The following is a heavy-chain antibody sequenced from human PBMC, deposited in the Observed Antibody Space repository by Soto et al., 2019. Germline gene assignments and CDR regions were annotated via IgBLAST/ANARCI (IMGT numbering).Heavy chain of an antibody. CDR1: GGSIHNYY. V-gene: IGHV4-59*01. D-gene: IGHD3-10*01. Sequence: SETLSLTCSVSGGSIHNYYWGWIRQPPGKGLEWIGYIYYSGSTNYNPSLKSRVTISVDPSKNQFSLKLNSVTAADTAVYYCSRGFAWAYYFDYWGQGAPVTVSS. CDR2: IYYSGST. CDR3: SRGFAWAYYFDY. J-gene: IGHJ4*02.